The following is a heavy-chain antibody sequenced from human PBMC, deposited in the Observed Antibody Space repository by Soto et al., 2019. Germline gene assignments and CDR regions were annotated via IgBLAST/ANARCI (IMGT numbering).Heavy chain of an antibody. Sequence: ERTLRLSCVASGFSFSSYAMSWVRQAPVKGLEWVSAISGSGGSTYYADSVKGRFTISRDNSKNTLYLQMNSLRAEDTAVYYCAKDSGYYDSSGYLPLGYWRRVTLGIVAS. J-gene: IGHJ4*02. CDR3: AKDSGYYDSSGYLPLGY. CDR1: GFSFSSYA. V-gene: IGHV3-23*01. CDR2: ISGSGGST. D-gene: IGHD3-22*01.